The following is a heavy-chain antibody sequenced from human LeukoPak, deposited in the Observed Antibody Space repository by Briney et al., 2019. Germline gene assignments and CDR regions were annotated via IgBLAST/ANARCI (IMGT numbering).Heavy chain of an antibody. CDR1: GGSFSGYY. D-gene: IGHD6-13*01. Sequence: SETLSLTCAVYGGSFSGYYWSWIRQPPGKGLEWIGEINHSGSTNHNPSLKSRVTISVDTSKNQFSLKLSSVTAADTAVYYCARARIAAPTFDYWGQGTLVTVSS. J-gene: IGHJ4*02. CDR2: INHSGST. V-gene: IGHV4-34*01. CDR3: ARARIAAPTFDY.